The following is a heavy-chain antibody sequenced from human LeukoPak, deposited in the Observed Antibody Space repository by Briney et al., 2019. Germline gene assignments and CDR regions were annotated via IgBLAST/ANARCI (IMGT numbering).Heavy chain of an antibody. CDR1: GGSFSGYY. Sequence: SETLSLTCAVYGGSFSGYYWSWIRQPPGKGLEWIGEINHSGSTNYNPSLKSRVTISVDTSKNQFSLKLSSVTAADTAVYYCASRAYYYESSGFSPYWGQGTLVTVSS. CDR2: INHSGST. CDR3: ASRAYYYESSGFSPY. J-gene: IGHJ4*02. V-gene: IGHV4-34*01. D-gene: IGHD3-22*01.